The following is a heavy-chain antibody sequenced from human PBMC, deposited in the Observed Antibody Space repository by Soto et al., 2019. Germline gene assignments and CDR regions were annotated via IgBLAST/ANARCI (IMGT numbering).Heavy chain of an antibody. CDR3: ASDGAAPTWRAGYFDL. V-gene: IGHV3-30-3*01. CDR2: VSYDGNNQ. CDR1: GFTFSNYA. J-gene: IGHJ2*01. D-gene: IGHD3-3*01. Sequence: QVQLVESGGGVVQPGRSLRLSCAASGFTFSNYAMHWVRQAPGKGLEWVAIVSYDGNNQYYADSVKGRFTISRDNSANRLDLQMHSLRADDTAVYYCASDGAAPTWRAGYFDLWGRGTLVTVSA.